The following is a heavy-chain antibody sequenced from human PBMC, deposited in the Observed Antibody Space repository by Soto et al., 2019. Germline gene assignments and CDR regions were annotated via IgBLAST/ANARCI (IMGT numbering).Heavy chain of an antibody. CDR2: IWYDGSNK. CDR1: GFTFSSYG. Sequence: GGSLRLSCAASGFTFSSYGMHWVRQAPGKGLEWVAVIWYDGSNKYYADSVKGRFTISRDNSKNTLYLQMNSLRAEDTAVYYCARSGRLGSSWYWFDPWGQGTLVTVSS. D-gene: IGHD6-13*01. J-gene: IGHJ5*02. CDR3: ARSGRLGSSWYWFDP. V-gene: IGHV3-33*01.